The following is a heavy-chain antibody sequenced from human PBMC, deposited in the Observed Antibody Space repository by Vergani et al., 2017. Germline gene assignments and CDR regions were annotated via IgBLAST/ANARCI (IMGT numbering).Heavy chain of an antibody. CDR2: IYYSGST. Sequence: QVQLQESGPGLVKPSETLSLTCTVSGGSISSYYWSWIRQPPGKGLEWIGYIYYSGSTNYNPSLKSRVTISVDTSKNQFSLKLSSVTAADTAVYYCARKSRAVGFLNRYYYMDVWGKGTTVTVSS. CDR1: GGSISSYY. V-gene: IGHV4-59*01. J-gene: IGHJ6*03. CDR3: ARKSRAVGFLNRYYYMDV. D-gene: IGHD1-26*01.